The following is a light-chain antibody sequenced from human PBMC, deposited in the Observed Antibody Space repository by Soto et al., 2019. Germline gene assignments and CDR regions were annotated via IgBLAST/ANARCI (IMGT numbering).Light chain of an antibody. V-gene: IGLV2-23*01. J-gene: IGLJ1*01. CDR2: DGS. CDR1: SYNIGSYNL. CDR3: CSFEGTGNQYV. Sequence: QSVLTQPASVSGSLGQSITISCIGTSYNIGSYNLVSWYQHQPGKAPKIIIFDGSKRPSGVSNRFSGSRSGNTASLTISGLQAEDEADYYCCSFEGTGNQYVFGTGTKLTVL.